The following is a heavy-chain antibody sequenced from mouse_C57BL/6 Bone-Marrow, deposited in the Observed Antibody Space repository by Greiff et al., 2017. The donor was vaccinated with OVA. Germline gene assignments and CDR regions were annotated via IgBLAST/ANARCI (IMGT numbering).Heavy chain of an antibody. CDR1: GFNIKDDY. Sequence: VQLQQSGAELVRPGASVKLSCTASGFNIKDDYMTWVKQRPEQGLEWIGWIDPENGDTEYASKFQGKATITADTSSNTAYLQLSSLTSEDTAVYYCTTPLYDYDVDWYFDVWGTGTTVTVSS. CDR3: TTPLYDYDVDWYFDV. J-gene: IGHJ1*03. D-gene: IGHD2-4*01. CDR2: IDPENGDT. V-gene: IGHV14-4*01.